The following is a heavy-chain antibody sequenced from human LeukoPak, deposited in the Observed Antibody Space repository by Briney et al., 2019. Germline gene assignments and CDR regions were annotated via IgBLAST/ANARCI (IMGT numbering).Heavy chain of an antibody. Sequence: PSETLSPTCTVSGGSMSSYYWSWIRQPPGKGLKWIGYIYYSGTTNCNPSLKSRVTISVDTSKNQFSLKLRSVTAADTAVYYCARGVYIAAAQYGYWGQGTLVTVSS. V-gene: IGHV4-59*01. CDR1: GGSMSSYY. CDR3: ARGVYIAAAQYGY. J-gene: IGHJ4*02. D-gene: IGHD6-13*01. CDR2: IYYSGTT.